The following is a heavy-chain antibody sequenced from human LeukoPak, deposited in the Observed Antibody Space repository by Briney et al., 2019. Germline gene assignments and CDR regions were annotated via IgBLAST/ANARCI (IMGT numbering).Heavy chain of an antibody. CDR3: ARQAYYYDSSGYYYFDY. CDR2: INWNGGST. J-gene: IGHJ4*02. Sequence: GGSLRLSCAASGFTFDDYGMSWVRQAPGKGLEWVSGINWNGGSTGYADSVKGRFTISRDNAKNSLYLQMNSLRAEDTALYYCARQAYYYDSSGYYYFDYWGQGTLVTVSS. CDR1: GFTFDDYG. D-gene: IGHD3-22*01. V-gene: IGHV3-20*04.